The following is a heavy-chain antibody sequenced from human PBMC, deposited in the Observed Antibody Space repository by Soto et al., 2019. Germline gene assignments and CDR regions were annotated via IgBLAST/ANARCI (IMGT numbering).Heavy chain of an antibody. D-gene: IGHD6-6*01. Sequence: EVQLVESGAGLVQPGGCLRLSCAAAGFTFTAFWMSWVRQSPGKGLEWVAKIKQDGSDIHYAASAGRFTISRDNAKNSVFLQLTSLRADDTAVYYCARIGYSSSSFDFWGQGTLVTVSS. CDR1: GFTFTAFW. V-gene: IGHV3-7*01. J-gene: IGHJ4*02. CDR2: IKQDGSDI. CDR3: ARIGYSSSSFDF.